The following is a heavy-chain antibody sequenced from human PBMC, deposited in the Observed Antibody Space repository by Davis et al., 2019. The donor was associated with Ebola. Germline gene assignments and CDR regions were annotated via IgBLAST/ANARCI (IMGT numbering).Heavy chain of an antibody. CDR2: FYPSRST. D-gene: IGHD2-15*01. CDR1: GHSIKSGYS. V-gene: IGHV4-38-2*02. CDR3: SRVGYCSGGDCPPQ. Sequence: GSLRLSCTVSGHSIKSGYSWGWIRQPPGKGLEYIGSFYPSRSTSYNPSLKSRVAISLDASKNQFFLKLSSVTASDTAVYYCSRVGYCSGGDCPPQWGPGTLVTVSS. J-gene: IGHJ4*01.